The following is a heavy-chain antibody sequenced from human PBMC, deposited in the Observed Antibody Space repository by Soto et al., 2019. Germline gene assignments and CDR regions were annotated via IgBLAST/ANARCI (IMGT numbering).Heavy chain of an antibody. CDR3: ARERWLQKAHYYYYGMDV. D-gene: IGHD5-12*01. J-gene: IGHJ6*02. CDR1: GGTFSSYA. V-gene: IGHV1-69*12. CDR2: IIPIFGTA. Sequence: QVQLVQSGAEVKKPGSSVKVSCKASGGTFSSYAISWVRQAPGQGLEWMGGIIPIFGTANYAQKFQGRVTITADEFTSTAYMELSSLRSEDTAVYYCARERWLQKAHYYYYGMDVWGQGTTVTVSS.